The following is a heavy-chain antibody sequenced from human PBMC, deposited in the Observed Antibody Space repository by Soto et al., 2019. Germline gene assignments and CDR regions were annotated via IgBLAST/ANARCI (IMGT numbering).Heavy chain of an antibody. D-gene: IGHD2-21*02. V-gene: IGHV3-30-3*01. CDR3: ARGGAAYCGGDCYSGAFEI. Sequence: QVQLVESGGGVVQPGRSLRLSCAASGFTFSSFAMHWVRQSPGKGLEWVALVSHDGSIKYYADSVKGRFTISRDNSKSTMYLQMNSLGPEDTTVYHCARGGAAYCGGDCYSGAFEIWGQGTMVTVSS. CDR1: GFTFSSFA. CDR2: VSHDGSIK. J-gene: IGHJ3*02.